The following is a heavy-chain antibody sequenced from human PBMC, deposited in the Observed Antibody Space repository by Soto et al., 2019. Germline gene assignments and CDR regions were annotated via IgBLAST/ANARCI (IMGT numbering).Heavy chain of an antibody. CDR1: GESISGTIYY. V-gene: IGHV4-39*02. Sequence: SETLSLTCIVSGESISGTIYYWGWIRQPPGRGLEWIGSIYYSGSTYYNPSLKSRVTISVDTSKNHFSLKLTSVTAADTAVYYCARPGGSGWFYFDSWGQGSQVTVSS. J-gene: IGHJ4*02. CDR2: IYYSGST. D-gene: IGHD6-13*01. CDR3: ARPGGSGWFYFDS.